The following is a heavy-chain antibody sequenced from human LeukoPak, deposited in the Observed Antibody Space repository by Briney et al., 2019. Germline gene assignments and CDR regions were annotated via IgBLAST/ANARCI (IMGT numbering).Heavy chain of an antibody. Sequence: PGGSLRLSSAASGFTFSSYAMSWVRQAPGKGLEWVSAISGSGGTTYYADSVKGRFTISRDNAKNSLFLQMNSLRAEDTAVYYCAGINDYGDPTGAFDIWGQGTMVTVSS. CDR2: ISGSGGTT. D-gene: IGHD4-17*01. CDR1: GFTFSSYA. V-gene: IGHV3-23*01. J-gene: IGHJ3*02. CDR3: AGINDYGDPTGAFDI.